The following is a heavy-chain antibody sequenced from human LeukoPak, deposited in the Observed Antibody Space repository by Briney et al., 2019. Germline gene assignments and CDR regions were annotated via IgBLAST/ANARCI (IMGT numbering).Heavy chain of an antibody. CDR2: ISGSGGST. CDR1: GFTFSSYG. J-gene: IGHJ3*02. CDR3: AKEGHYYDAFDI. Sequence: GGTLRLSCAASGFTFSSYGMSWVRQAPRQGLEWVSAISGSGGSTYYADSVKGRFTISRDNSKNTLYLQMNSLRAEDTAVYYCAKEGHYYDAFDIWGQGTMVTVSS. V-gene: IGHV3-23*01. D-gene: IGHD3-10*01.